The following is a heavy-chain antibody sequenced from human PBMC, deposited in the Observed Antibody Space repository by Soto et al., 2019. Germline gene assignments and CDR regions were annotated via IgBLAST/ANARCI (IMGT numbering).Heavy chain of an antibody. V-gene: IGHV4-39*02. J-gene: IGHJ4*02. CDR3: AIPPPIEVAGPDY. Sequence: SETLSLTCTVSGGSISGSPYHWGWIRQPPGKGLEWIGSIDDSGKVYYNPSPTGRATLLVDTSKNRFSLNLNSVTAADTAVYYCAIPPPIEVAGPDYWGQGTLVTVSS. CDR1: GGSISGSPYH. CDR2: IDDSGKV. D-gene: IGHD6-19*01.